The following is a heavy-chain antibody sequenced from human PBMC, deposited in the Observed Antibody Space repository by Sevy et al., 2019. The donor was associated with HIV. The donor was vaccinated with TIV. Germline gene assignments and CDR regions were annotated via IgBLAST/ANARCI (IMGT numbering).Heavy chain of an antibody. CDR3: ARDFLAVTSIPSDAFDI. J-gene: IGHJ3*02. D-gene: IGHD2-21*02. CDR2: INPNTSDT. Sequence: ASVKVSCKASGYSFTGYYMNWVRQPPGQGLEWMGWINPNTSDTTYSEKFEGRVTMTRDSSLSTAYLELRGLRSDDTAVYYCARDFLAVTSIPSDAFDIWGQWTLVTVSS. CDR1: GYSFTGYY. V-gene: IGHV1-2*02.